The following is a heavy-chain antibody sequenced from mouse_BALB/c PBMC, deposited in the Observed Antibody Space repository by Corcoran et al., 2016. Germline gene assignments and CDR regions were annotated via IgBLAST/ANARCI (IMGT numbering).Heavy chain of an antibody. V-gene: IGHV14-3*02. D-gene: IGHD1-1*01. J-gene: IGHJ2*01. Sequence: EVQLKQSGAELVKPGASVKLSCTASGFNIKDTYMHWVKQRPEQGLEWIGRIDPANGNTKYDPKFQGKATITADTSSNTAYLQLSSLTSEDTAVYYCASTTGFDYWGQGTTLTVSS. CDR2: IDPANGNT. CDR3: ASTTGFDY. CDR1: GFNIKDTY.